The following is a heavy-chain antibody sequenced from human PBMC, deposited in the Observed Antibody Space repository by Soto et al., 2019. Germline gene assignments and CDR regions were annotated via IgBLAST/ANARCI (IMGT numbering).Heavy chain of an antibody. D-gene: IGHD3-10*01. CDR3: AFALISPDGSFDP. V-gene: IGHV3-21*01. CDR1: GFTFSLFT. J-gene: IGHJ5*02. CDR2: ISPSSNYR. Sequence: EVQLVESGGGLVKPGGSLRLSCVASGFTFSLFTMVWVRQAPEKGLEWVSCISPSSNYRYYADSVKGRFTISRDNAKNSVYLQMNSLRAEDTALYYCAFALISPDGSFDPWGQGTLVTVSS.